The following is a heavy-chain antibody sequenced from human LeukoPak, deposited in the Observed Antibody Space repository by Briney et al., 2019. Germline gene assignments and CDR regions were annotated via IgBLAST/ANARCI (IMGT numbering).Heavy chain of an antibody. V-gene: IGHV3-23*01. Sequence: GGSLRLSCVVSGITLANYGMSWVRQAPGKGLEWVAGVSGSGGSTNYADSVKGRFTISRDNSKNTLYLLMNSLRAEDTAVYYCAKGAAAGLVDWFDPWGQGTLVAVSS. CDR2: VSGSGGST. J-gene: IGHJ5*02. CDR1: GITLANYG. D-gene: IGHD6-13*01. CDR3: AKGAAAGLVDWFDP.